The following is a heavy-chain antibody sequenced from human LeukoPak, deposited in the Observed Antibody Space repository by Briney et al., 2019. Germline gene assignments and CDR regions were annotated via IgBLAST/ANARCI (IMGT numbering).Heavy chain of an antibody. V-gene: IGHV3-21*01. CDR2: ISSSSNYI. D-gene: IGHD3-10*01. CDR3: ARDQQLLWFGESPYYYYGMDV. J-gene: IGHJ6*02. CDR1: GFTFSSYS. Sequence: GGSLRLSCAASGFTFSSYSMNWVRQAPGKGLEWVSSISSSSNYIYYADSVKGRFTISRDNAKNSLYLQMNSLRAEDTAVYYCARDQQLLWFGESPYYYYGMDVWGQGTTVTVSS.